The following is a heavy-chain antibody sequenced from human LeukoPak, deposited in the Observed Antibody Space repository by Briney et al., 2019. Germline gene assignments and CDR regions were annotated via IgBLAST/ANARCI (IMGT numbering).Heavy chain of an antibody. CDR2: IKQDGSEK. CDR1: GFTFSSYW. V-gene: IGHV3-7*01. Sequence: GGSLRLSCAASGFTFSSYWMSWVRQAPGKGLEWVANIKQDGSEKYYVDSVEGRFTITRDNAKNSLYLQLNSLRAEDMAVYYCARDNMKDGGIAAAGTDYWGQGTLVTVSS. D-gene: IGHD6-13*01. CDR3: ARDNMKDGGIAAAGTDY. J-gene: IGHJ4*02.